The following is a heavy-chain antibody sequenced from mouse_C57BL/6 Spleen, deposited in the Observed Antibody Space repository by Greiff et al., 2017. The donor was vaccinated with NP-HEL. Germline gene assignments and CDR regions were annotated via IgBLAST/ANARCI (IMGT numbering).Heavy chain of an antibody. CDR1: GYTFTSYG. V-gene: IGHV1-58*01. Sequence: LMRPGSSVKMSCKTSGYTFTSYGINWVKQRPGQGLEWIGYIYIGNGYTEYNEKFKCKATLTSDTSSSTAYMQQSSLTSKDSAINFCARRDYAMDYWGQGTSVTVSS. CDR2: IYIGNGYT. CDR3: ARRDYAMDY. J-gene: IGHJ4*01.